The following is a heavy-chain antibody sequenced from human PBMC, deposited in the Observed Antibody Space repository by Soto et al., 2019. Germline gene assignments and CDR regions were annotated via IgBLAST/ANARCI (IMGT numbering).Heavy chain of an antibody. D-gene: IGHD2-2*01. CDR1: GFTFSDYY. V-gene: IGHV3-11*06. J-gene: IGHJ3*02. CDR2: ISSSSSYT. Sequence: LKISCAASGFTFSDYYMSWIRQAPGKGLEWVSYISSSSSYTNYADSVKGRFTISRDNAKNSLYLQMNSLRAEDTAVYYCASDRVKYQLLLYKELDAFDIWGQGTMVTVSS. CDR3: ASDRVKYQLLLYKELDAFDI.